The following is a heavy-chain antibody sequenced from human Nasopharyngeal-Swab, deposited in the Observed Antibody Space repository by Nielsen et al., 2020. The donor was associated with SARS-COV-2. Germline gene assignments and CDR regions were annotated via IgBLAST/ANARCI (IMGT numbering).Heavy chain of an antibody. Sequence: WIRQPPGKGLEWIGYTYYSGSTYYNPSLKSRVTISVDTSKNQFSLKLSSVTAADTAVYYCASQGSGSYYLLYYYYGIDVWGQGTTVTVSS. V-gene: IGHV4-30-4*01. CDR3: ASQGSGSYYLLYYYYGIDV. J-gene: IGHJ6*02. D-gene: IGHD1-26*01. CDR2: TYYSGST.